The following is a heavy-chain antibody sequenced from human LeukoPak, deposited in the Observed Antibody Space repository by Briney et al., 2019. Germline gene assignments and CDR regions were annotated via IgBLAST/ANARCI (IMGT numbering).Heavy chain of an antibody. D-gene: IGHD6-13*01. CDR3: ARAAPGMGNFDY. J-gene: IGHJ4*02. CDR1: GGSISSYY. CDR2: IYTSGST. V-gene: IGHV4-4*07. Sequence: SETLSLTCTVSGGSISSYYWSWIRKPAGKGIEWIGRIYTSGSTSGNTIYNPSLKSRVTMSVDTSKNQFSLKVSSMTAADTAVYYCARAAPGMGNFDYWGQGTLVTVSS.